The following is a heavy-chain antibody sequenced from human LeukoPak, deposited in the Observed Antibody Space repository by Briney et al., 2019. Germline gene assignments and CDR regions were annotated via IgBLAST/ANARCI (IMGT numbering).Heavy chain of an antibody. Sequence: GESLKISCKGSGYTFTSYGISWVRQAPGQGLEWMGWISAYNGNTNYAQKLQGRVTMTTDTSTSIAYMELRSLRSDDTAVYYCARDRTIFGVVSFGMDVWGQGTTVTVSS. D-gene: IGHD3-3*01. CDR2: ISAYNGNT. V-gene: IGHV1-18*01. CDR1: GYTFTSYG. CDR3: ARDRTIFGVVSFGMDV. J-gene: IGHJ6*02.